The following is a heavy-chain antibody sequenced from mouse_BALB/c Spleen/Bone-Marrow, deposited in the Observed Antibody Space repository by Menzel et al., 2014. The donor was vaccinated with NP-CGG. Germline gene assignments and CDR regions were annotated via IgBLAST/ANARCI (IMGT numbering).Heavy chain of an antibody. D-gene: IGHD3-3*01. CDR3: ARYGLGTYFDY. CDR2: IDPANGNT. CDR1: GFNIXDTY. J-gene: IGHJ2*01. V-gene: IGHV14-3*02. Sequence: VQLQQSGAELVKPGASVKLSCTASGFNIXDTYMHWVKQRPEQGLEWIGRIDPANGNTKYDPKFQGKATITADTSSNTAYLQLSSLTSEDTAVYYCARYGLGTYFDYWGQGTTLTVSS.